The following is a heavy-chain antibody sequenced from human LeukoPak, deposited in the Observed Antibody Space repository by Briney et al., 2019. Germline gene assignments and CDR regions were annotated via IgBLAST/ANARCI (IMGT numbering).Heavy chain of an antibody. CDR3: ARAASSSWYGGVYHYYYMDI. V-gene: IGHV5-51*01. D-gene: IGHD6-13*01. J-gene: IGHJ6*03. Sequence: GESLKISCKGSGYSFTSYWIGWVRQMPGKGLAWMGIIYPGDSDTRYSPSFQGQVTISADKSISTAYLQWSSLKASDTAMYYCARAASSSWYGGVYHYYYMDIWGKGTTVTVSS. CDR2: IYPGDSDT. CDR1: GYSFTSYW.